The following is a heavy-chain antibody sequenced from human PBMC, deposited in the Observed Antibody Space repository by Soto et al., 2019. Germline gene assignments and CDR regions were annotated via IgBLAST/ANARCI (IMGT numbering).Heavy chain of an antibody. J-gene: IGHJ6*02. D-gene: IGHD1-26*01. CDR2: ISYDGSNK. V-gene: IGHV3-30*18. CDR1: GFTFSSYG. Sequence: GGSLRLSCAASGFTFSSYGMHWVRQAPGKGLEWVAVISYDGSNKYYADSVKGRFTISRDNSKNTLYLQMNSLRAEDTTVYYCAKDLGNYYYYGMDVWGQGTTVTVSS. CDR3: AKDLGNYYYYGMDV.